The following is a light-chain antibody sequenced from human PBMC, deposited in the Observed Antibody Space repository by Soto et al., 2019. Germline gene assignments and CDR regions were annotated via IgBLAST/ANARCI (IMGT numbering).Light chain of an antibody. CDR1: SSNIGAGYD. CDR3: QSYDSSLSGSDV. J-gene: IGLJ1*01. Sequence: QSVLTQPPSASGAPGQRVTISCTGSSSNIGAGYDVHWYQQFPGTAPKLLIFGDSNRPSGVPDRFSGSKSGTSASLAITGLQTDDEADYYCQSYDSSLSGSDVFGTGTKLTVL. V-gene: IGLV1-40*01. CDR2: GDS.